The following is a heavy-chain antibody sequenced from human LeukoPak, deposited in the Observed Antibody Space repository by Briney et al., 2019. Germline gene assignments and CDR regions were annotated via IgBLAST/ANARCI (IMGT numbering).Heavy chain of an antibody. Sequence: GGSLRLSCAASGFTFATFSMNWVRQAPGKGLEWVSHITSSSNYIYYADSVRGRFTISRDNAKNSLYLQMDSLGVEDTAVYYCASLNPSGGSGWSGRDYWGQGTLVTVSS. D-gene: IGHD6-13*01. J-gene: IGHJ4*02. CDR1: GFTFATFS. V-gene: IGHV3-21*01. CDR2: ITSSSNYI. CDR3: ASLNPSGGSGWSGRDY.